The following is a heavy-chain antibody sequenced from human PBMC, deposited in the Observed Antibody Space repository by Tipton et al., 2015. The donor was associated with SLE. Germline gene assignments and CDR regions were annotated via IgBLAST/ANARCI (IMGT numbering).Heavy chain of an antibody. CDR2: IDSSGNT. J-gene: IGHJ3*01. V-gene: IGHV4-61*09. CDR3: AREKENTGWFWLNAFDV. Sequence: TLSLTCSVSGASMNSGSYSWHWVRQPAGEALQWLGHIDSSGNTYYNPSLRSRVSISVDVSRNQFSLTLNSVTAADTAIYYCAREKENTGWFWLNAFDVWGRGTLVTVST. D-gene: IGHD6-19*01. CDR1: GASMNSGSYS.